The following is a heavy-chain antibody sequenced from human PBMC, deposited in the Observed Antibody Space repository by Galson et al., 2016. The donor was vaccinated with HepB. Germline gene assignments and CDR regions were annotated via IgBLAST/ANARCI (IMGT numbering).Heavy chain of an antibody. CDR3: AGGRVSSFNTYWYFDL. V-gene: IGHV3-23*01. CDR1: GFTFSSYA. CDR2: ITGSGDNT. J-gene: IGHJ2*01. Sequence: SLRLPCAASGFTFSSYAMNWVRQAPGKGLEWVSAITGSGDNTYYADSVKGRFTFSRDNSKNTLFLQMNDVRTEDTAVYFCAGGRVSSFNTYWYFDLWGHGTLVTVSS. D-gene: IGHD6-13*01.